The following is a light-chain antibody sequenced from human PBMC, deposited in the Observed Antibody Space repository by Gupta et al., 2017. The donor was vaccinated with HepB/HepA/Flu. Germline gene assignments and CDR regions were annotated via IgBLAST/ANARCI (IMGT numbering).Light chain of an antibody. CDR3: QQYNNWPRT. Sequence: EIVMTQSPATLSVSPGERATLSCRASQSVSSNLAWYQQKPGQAPRPLIYGASNRATGIPTRFSGSGSGTEFTLTIRSLQSEDFAVYYCQQYNNWPRTFGQGTKVEVK. V-gene: IGKV3-15*01. J-gene: IGKJ1*01. CDR1: QSVSSN. CDR2: GAS.